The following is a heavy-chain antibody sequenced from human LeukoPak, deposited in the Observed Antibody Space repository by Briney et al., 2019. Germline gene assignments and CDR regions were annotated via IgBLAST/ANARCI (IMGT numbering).Heavy chain of an antibody. CDR3: ARRPVYYYDSSGYYFDY. D-gene: IGHD3-22*01. J-gene: IGHJ4*02. Sequence: GGSLKISCKGSGYSFTSYWIGWVRQMPGKGLEWMGIIYPGDSDTRYSPSFQGQVTISADKSISTAYLQWSSLKASDTAMYYCARRPVYYYDSSGYYFDYWGQGTLVTVSS. CDR1: GYSFTSYW. CDR2: IYPGDSDT. V-gene: IGHV5-51*01.